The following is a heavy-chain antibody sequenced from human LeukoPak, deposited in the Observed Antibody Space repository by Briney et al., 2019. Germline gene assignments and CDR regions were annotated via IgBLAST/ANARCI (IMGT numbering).Heavy chain of an antibody. J-gene: IGHJ4*02. V-gene: IGHV4-61*08. D-gene: IGHD2-2*01. CDR3: AREGYCPTTSCSYKFDY. CDR2: IYYSGST. Sequence: SETLSLTCTVSGGSISSGGYYWSWIRQHPGKGLEWIGYIYYSGSTNYNPSLRSRVTVSVDTSKNQFSLKLSSVTAADTAVYYCAREGYCPTTSCSYKFDYWGQGTLVTVSS. CDR1: GGSISSGGYY.